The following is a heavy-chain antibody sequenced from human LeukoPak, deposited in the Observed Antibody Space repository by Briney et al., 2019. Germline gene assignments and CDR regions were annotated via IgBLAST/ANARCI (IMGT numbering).Heavy chain of an antibody. Sequence: PSETLSLTCTVSGGSISSYYWSWIRQPPGKGLEWIGYIYYSGSTNYNPSLKSRVTISVDTSKNQFSLKLSSVTAADTAVYYCARDRVEDYGEPVAFDIWGQGTMVTVSS. CDR1: GGSISSYY. CDR2: IYYSGST. J-gene: IGHJ3*02. D-gene: IGHD4-17*01. V-gene: IGHV4-59*01. CDR3: ARDRVEDYGEPVAFDI.